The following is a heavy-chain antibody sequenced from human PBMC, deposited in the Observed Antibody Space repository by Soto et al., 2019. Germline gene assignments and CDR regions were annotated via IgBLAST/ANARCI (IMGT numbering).Heavy chain of an antibody. V-gene: IGHV5-51*01. Sequence: PGESLKISCKGSGYSFASHWVAWVRQMPEKGLEWIGTIYPGDSDTKYSSAFRGHVTISADTSVSTAYLQWRSLEATDSAIYYCARYSGSYWHYLDFWGQGTRVTVS. CDR3: ARYSGSYWHYLDF. J-gene: IGHJ4*02. CDR2: IYPGDSDT. D-gene: IGHD1-26*01. CDR1: GYSFASHW.